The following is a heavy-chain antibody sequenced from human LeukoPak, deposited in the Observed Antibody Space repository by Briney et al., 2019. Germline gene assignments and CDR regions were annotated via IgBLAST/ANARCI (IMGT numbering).Heavy chain of an antibody. Sequence: PGGSLRLSCAASGFTFSSYSMNWVRQAPGKGLEWVSSISSSSSYIYYADLVKGRFTISRDNAKNSLYLQMNSLRAEDTAVYYRARGKRWYEYYFDYWGQGTLVTVSS. J-gene: IGHJ4*02. CDR2: ISSSSSYI. CDR3: ARGKRWYEYYFDY. V-gene: IGHV3-21*01. CDR1: GFTFSSYS. D-gene: IGHD6-13*01.